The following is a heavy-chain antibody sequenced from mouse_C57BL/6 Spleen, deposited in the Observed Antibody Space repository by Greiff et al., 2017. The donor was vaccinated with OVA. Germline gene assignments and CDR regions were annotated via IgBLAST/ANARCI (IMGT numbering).Heavy chain of an antibody. CDR3: TRWYYGSRGDAMDY. D-gene: IGHD1-1*01. J-gene: IGHJ4*01. CDR1: GFNIKDDY. Sequence: DVQLQESGAELVRPGASVKLSCTASGFNIKDDYMHWVKQRPEQGLEWIGWIDPENGDTEYASKFQGKATITADTSSNTAYLQLSSLTSEDTAVYYCTRWYYGSRGDAMDYWGQGTSVTVSS. V-gene: IGHV14-4*01. CDR2: IDPENGDT.